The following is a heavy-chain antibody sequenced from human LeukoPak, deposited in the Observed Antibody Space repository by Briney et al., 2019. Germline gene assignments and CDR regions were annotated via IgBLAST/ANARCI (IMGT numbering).Heavy chain of an antibody. Sequence: GGSLRLSCAASGFTFSWFGMHWVRQAPGKGLEWVSGISPSGGITYYTDSVKGRFTISRDNSKNTQSLQMNSLRAEDTAVYYCAKDDDWGRYKHWGQGTLVTVSS. V-gene: IGHV3-23*01. J-gene: IGHJ1*01. CDR3: AKDDDWGRYKH. D-gene: IGHD3-16*01. CDR1: GFTFSWFG. CDR2: ISPSGGIT.